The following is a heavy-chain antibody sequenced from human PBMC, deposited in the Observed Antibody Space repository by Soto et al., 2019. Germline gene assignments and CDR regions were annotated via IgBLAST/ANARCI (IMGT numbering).Heavy chain of an antibody. D-gene: IGHD6-13*01. J-gene: IGHJ4*02. V-gene: IGHV4-59*01. CDR1: GGSIRNYY. Sequence: PSETLSLTCNVSGGSIRNYYWTWIRQPPGKGLEWVGHIYSSGSTKYNPSLQSRVSISSDMSTNQFSLTLTSVSAADTAIYFCARATPRYSGSWYDLLDFWGQGXLVTVYS. CDR3: ARATPRYSGSWYDLLDF. CDR2: IYSSGST.